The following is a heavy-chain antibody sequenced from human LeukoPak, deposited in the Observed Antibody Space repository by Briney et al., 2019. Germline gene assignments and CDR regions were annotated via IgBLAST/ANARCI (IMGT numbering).Heavy chain of an antibody. CDR2: IRSKAYGGTR. CDR1: GLTFGDYA. Sequence: GGSLRLSCTASGLTFGDYAMSSARQAPGKGLEWVGFIRSKAYGGTREYAASVKGRFTISRDDSKSIAYLQMNSLKTEDTAVYYCTRGGTSAGGSCYSGYWGQGTLVTVSS. CDR3: TRGGTSAGGSCYSGY. V-gene: IGHV3-49*04. J-gene: IGHJ4*02. D-gene: IGHD2-15*01.